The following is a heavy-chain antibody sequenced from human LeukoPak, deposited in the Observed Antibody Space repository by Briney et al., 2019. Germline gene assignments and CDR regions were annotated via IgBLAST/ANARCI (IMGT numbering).Heavy chain of an antibody. Sequence: ASVKVSCKASGYTFISHAIHWVRQAPGQRLEWMGWINIGNGNTKYSRNFQGRITITRDTSATTAYMDLSSLRSEDTAVYYCARRLGRSFDYWGQGTLVTVSS. V-gene: IGHV1-3*04. CDR3: ARRLGRSFDY. J-gene: IGHJ4*02. CDR2: INIGNGNT. D-gene: IGHD2-21*01. CDR1: GYTFISHA.